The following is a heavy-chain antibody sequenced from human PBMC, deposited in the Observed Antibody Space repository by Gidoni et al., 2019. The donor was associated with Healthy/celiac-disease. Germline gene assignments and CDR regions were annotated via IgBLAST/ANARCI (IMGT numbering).Heavy chain of an antibody. CDR1: GFTVSSNY. Sequence: EVQLVESGGGLIQPGGSLRLSCAASGFTVSSNYMSWVRQAPGKGLEWVSVIYSGVSTYYADSVKGRFTISSDNSKNTLYLQMNSLRAEDTSVYYCAREDPRLTYGSGQSASFDYWGQGTLVTVSS. J-gene: IGHJ4*02. D-gene: IGHD3-10*01. CDR3: AREDPRLTYGSGQSASFDY. V-gene: IGHV3-53*01. CDR2: IYSGVST.